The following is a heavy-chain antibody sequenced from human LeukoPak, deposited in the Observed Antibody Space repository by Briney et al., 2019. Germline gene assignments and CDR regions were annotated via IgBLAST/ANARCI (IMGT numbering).Heavy chain of an antibody. CDR2: INTDGSST. V-gene: IGHV3-74*01. J-gene: IGHJ4*02. CDR3: AKEALMEWELIAIYYFDY. D-gene: IGHD1-26*01. Sequence: GGSLRLSCSASGFTLSNYWIHWVRQAPGKGLVWVSRINTDGSSTNYADSVRGRFTVSRDNAKNTLYLQMNSLRAEDTAVYYSAKEALMEWELIAIYYFDYWGQGTLVTVSS. CDR1: GFTLSNYW.